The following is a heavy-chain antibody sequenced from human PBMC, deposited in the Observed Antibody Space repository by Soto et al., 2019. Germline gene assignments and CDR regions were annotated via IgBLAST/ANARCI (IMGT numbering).Heavy chain of an antibody. CDR3: ARDRDRGSPKLGD. J-gene: IGHJ4*02. D-gene: IGHD6-13*01. Sequence: PAGALRLSCVASAVIFSSYSINWVRQAPGKGLEWVSSISSGGFTIYYADSVKGRFTISRDNVKNSLYLRMDSLRVEDTAVYYCARDRDRGSPKLGDWGQGT. V-gene: IGHV3-48*01. CDR2: ISSGGFTI. CDR1: AVIFSSYS.